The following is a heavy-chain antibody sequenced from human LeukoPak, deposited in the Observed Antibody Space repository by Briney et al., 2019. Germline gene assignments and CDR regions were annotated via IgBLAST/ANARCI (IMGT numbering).Heavy chain of an antibody. CDR3: ARNKPYDK. J-gene: IGHJ4*02. V-gene: IGHV3-48*01. D-gene: IGHD3-9*01. CDR2: ISSGSSTI. Sequence: PGGSLRLSCAASGFTFSDYSMNWVRQAPGKGLEWVSYISSGSSTIYYTDSVKGRFTISRDNAKNSLSLQMNSLRAEDTAVCYCARNKPYDKWGQGTLVTVSS. CDR1: GFTFSDYS.